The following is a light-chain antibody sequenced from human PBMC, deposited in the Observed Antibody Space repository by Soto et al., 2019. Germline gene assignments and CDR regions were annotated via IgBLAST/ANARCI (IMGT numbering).Light chain of an antibody. V-gene: IGLV1-40*01. J-gene: IGLJ2*01. Sequence: QLVLTQPPSVSGAPGQRVTISCTGSGSNIGAGYDVHWYQHFPGTAPKLLIYGDNNRPSGVPDRFSGSKSGTSASLAITGLQAEDEADYYCQSYDSSLSGSVFGGGTKVTVL. CDR1: GSNIGAGYD. CDR2: GDN. CDR3: QSYDSSLSGSV.